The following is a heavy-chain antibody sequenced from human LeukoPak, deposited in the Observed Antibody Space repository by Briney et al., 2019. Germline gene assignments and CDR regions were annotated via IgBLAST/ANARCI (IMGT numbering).Heavy chain of an antibody. D-gene: IGHD2-2*02. J-gene: IGHJ6*03. CDR2: ISWNSGSI. Sequence: QPGRSLRLSCAASGFTFDDYAMHWVRQAPGKGLEWVSGISWNSGSIGYADSVKGRFTISRDNAKNSLYLQMNSLRAEDTAVYYCAKGFLGGDIVVVPAAIPDYYYYMDVWGKGTTVTVSS. V-gene: IGHV3-9*01. CDR3: AKGFLGGDIVVVPAAIPDYYYYMDV. CDR1: GFTFDDYA.